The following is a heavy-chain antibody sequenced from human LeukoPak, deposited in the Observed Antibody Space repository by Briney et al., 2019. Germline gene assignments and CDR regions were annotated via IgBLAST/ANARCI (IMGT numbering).Heavy chain of an antibody. D-gene: IGHD6-19*01. J-gene: IGHJ4*02. Sequence: ASVKVSCKASGGTFISYAISWVRQAPGQGLEWMGGIIPIFGTANYAQKFQGRVTITADESTSTAYMELSSLRSEDTAVYYCAREFPDSSGWYGPGMNWGQGTLVTVS. CDR2: IIPIFGTA. CDR1: GGTFISYA. V-gene: IGHV1-69*01. CDR3: AREFPDSSGWYGPGMN.